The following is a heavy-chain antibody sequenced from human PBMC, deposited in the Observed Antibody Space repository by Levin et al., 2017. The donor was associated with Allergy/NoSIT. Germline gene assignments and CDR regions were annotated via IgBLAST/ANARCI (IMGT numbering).Heavy chain of an antibody. J-gene: IGHJ4*02. Sequence: GESLKISCAASGFTFSSYAMHWVRQAPGKGLEWVAVISYDGSNKYYADSVKGRFTISRDNSKNTLYLQMNSLRAEDTAVYYCAREPVAGMVFYFDYWGQGTLVTVSS. CDR3: AREPVAGMVFYFDY. V-gene: IGHV3-30*04. D-gene: IGHD6-19*01. CDR1: GFTFSSYA. CDR2: ISYDGSNK.